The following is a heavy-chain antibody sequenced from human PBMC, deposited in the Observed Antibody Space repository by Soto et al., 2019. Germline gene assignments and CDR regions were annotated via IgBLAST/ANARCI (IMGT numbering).Heavy chain of an antibody. V-gene: IGHV1-18*01. CDR3: ARAVAVPADFDY. CDR2: ISAYNGNT. J-gene: IGHJ4*02. Sequence: GASVKVSCKASGYTFTSYVISWVRQAPGQGLEWMGWISAYNGNTNYAQKLQGRVTMTTDTSTSTAYMELSSLRSEDTAVYYCARAVAVPADFDYWGQGTLVTVSS. D-gene: IGHD6-19*01. CDR1: GYTFTSYV.